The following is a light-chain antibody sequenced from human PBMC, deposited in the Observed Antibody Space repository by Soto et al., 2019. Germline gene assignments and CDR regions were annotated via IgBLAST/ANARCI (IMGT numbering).Light chain of an antibody. CDR3: QQYYRTPRT. J-gene: IGKJ1*01. V-gene: IGKV4-1*01. CDR1: QSVLYSSNNKNY. Sequence: DIVMTQSPGSLAVSLGERATINCKSSQSVLYSSNNKNYLAWYQQKPGQPPNLLIYWASTRESGVPDRFSGSGSGTDLTLTISSLQAEDVAVYYCQQYYRTPRTFGQGTKVEIK. CDR2: WAS.